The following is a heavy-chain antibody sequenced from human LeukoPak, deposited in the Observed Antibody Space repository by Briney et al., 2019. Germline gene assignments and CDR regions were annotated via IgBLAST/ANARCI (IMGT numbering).Heavy chain of an antibody. CDR2: IYTSGST. D-gene: IGHD3-22*01. J-gene: IGHJ4*02. CDR1: GGSISSYY. Sequence: SETLTLTCTVSGGSISSYYWSWIRQPAGKGLEWIGRIYTSGSTNYNPSLKSRVTISVDTSKNQFSLKLSSVTAADTAVYYCANYYDPTYYYDSSGYSLDYWGQGTLVAVSS. CDR3: ANYYDPTYYYDSSGYSLDY. V-gene: IGHV4-4*07.